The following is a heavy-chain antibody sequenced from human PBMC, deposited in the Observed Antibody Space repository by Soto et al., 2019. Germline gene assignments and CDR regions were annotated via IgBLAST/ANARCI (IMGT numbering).Heavy chain of an antibody. V-gene: IGHV3-30*03. D-gene: IGHD3-3*01. CDR2: ISYDGSNK. J-gene: IGHJ4*02. CDR3: ARDSFRTYYDSWSGYYDFDY. Sequence: PGGSLRLSCAASGFTFSSYGVHWVRQAPGKGLEWVAVISYDGSNKYYADSVKGRFTISRDNSKNTLYLQMNSLRAEGTAVYYCARDSFRTYYDSWSGYYDFDYWGQGTLVTVSS. CDR1: GFTFSSYG.